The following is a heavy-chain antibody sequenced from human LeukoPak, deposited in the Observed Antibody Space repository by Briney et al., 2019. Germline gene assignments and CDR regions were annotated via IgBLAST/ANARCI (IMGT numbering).Heavy chain of an antibody. CDR1: RFTFSYYW. V-gene: IGHV3-7*01. Sequence: GGSLRLSCAASRFTFSYYWMSWVCQAPGKGLEWVANIKQDGTEKNYVDSVKGRFTISRDNAKNSLYLQMNSLRAEDTAVYYCVREAVAGVGDGFDFWGQGTMVTVSA. CDR3: VREAVAGVGDGFDF. J-gene: IGHJ3*01. D-gene: IGHD6-19*01. CDR2: IKQDGTEK.